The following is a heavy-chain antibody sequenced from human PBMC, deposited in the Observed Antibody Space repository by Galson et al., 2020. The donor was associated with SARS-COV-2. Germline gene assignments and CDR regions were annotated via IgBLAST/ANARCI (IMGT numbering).Heavy chain of an antibody. J-gene: IGHJ4*01. Sequence: GESLKISCTGSGYIFTNYWIGWVRQMPGKGLEWMGIMYPGDSDTRYSPSFQGQVTMSADKSTSTAYLRWSSLKASDTAMYYCTTTYCSSGSCYMGFGYWGQGTLVTVSS. CDR3: TTTYCSSGSCYMGFGY. V-gene: IGHV5-51*01. CDR1: GYIFTNYW. D-gene: IGHD3-22*01. CDR2: MYPGDSDT.